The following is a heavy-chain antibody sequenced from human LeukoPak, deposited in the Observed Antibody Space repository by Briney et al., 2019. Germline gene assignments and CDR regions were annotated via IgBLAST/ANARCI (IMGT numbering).Heavy chain of an antibody. CDR3: APGFGESN. CDR1: GFTFSSYG. Sequence: TGGSLRLSCAASGFTFSSYGMHWVRQAPGKGLEWVAVISYDGSNKYYADSVKGRFTISRDNSKNTLYLQMNSLRAEDTAVYYCAPGFGESNWGQGTLVTVSS. CDR2: ISYDGSNK. V-gene: IGHV3-30*03. J-gene: IGHJ4*02. D-gene: IGHD3-10*01.